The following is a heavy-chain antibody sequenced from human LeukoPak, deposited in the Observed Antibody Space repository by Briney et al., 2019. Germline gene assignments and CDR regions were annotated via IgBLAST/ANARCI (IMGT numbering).Heavy chain of an antibody. D-gene: IGHD3-10*01. CDR1: GFTFSSYG. J-gene: IGHJ4*02. V-gene: IGHV3-30*02. CDR3: ARSNRGYFDY. Sequence: GGSLRLSCAASGFTFSSYGMHWVRQAPGTGLEWVAFIRYDGSNKYDADSVKGRFTISRDNSKNTLYLQMNSLRAEDTAVYYCARSNRGYFDYWGQGTLVTVSS. CDR2: IRYDGSNK.